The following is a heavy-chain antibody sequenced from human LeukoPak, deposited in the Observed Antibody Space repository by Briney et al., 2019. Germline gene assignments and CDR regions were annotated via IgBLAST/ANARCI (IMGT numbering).Heavy chain of an antibody. CDR2: IGIRGDT. D-gene: IGHD6-19*01. Sequence: GGSLRLSCAASGFTFIDYDMHWIRHVIGKGLEWVSAIGIRGDTHYSGSVKGRFTISRENAESSLYLQMNSLRAEDTAVYYCARGGIQVSGIDEFDYWGQGTLVTVSS. J-gene: IGHJ4*02. CDR1: GFTFIDYD. V-gene: IGHV3-13*01. CDR3: ARGGIQVSGIDEFDY.